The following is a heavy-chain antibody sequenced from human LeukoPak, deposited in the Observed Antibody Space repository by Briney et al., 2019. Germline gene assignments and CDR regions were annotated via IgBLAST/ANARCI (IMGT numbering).Heavy chain of an antibody. Sequence: TGGSLRLSCAASGFTFSSYAMHWVRQAPGKGLEWVAVISYDGSNKYYADSVKGRFTISRDNSKNTLYLQMSSLRAEDTAVYYCARDRDTVTTYYFDYWGQGTLVTVSS. CDR2: ISYDGSNK. CDR1: GFTFSSYA. V-gene: IGHV3-30-3*01. J-gene: IGHJ4*02. CDR3: ARDRDTVTTYYFDY. D-gene: IGHD4-11*01.